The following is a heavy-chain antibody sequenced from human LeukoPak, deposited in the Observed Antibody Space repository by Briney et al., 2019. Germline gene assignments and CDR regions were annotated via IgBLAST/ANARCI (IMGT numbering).Heavy chain of an antibody. V-gene: IGHV3-21*01. CDR1: GFTFSNYN. Sequence: GGSLRLSCAASGFTFSNYNMNWVRQAPGKRLEWVSCISISSNYIYYPDSVKGRFTISRDNAKNSLYLQMNSLRAEDTAVYSCARDGGGGLEYWGQGTLVTVSS. J-gene: IGHJ4*02. CDR3: ARDGGGGLEY. D-gene: IGHD2-15*01. CDR2: ISISSNYI.